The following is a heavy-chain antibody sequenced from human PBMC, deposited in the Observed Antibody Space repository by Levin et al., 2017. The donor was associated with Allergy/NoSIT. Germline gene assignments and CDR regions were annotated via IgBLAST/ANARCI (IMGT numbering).Heavy chain of an antibody. V-gene: IGHV3-23*01. CDR3: AKAQRQLWLQRYYFDH. CDR2: ISNSENTT. CDR1: GFTLSSYA. J-gene: IGHJ4*02. D-gene: IGHD5-18*01. Sequence: GGSLRLSCAASGFTLSSYAMSWVRQAPGKGLEWVSAISNSENTTYYTDSVKGRFTISRDDFKNMMYLQMNSLRAEDTAVYYCAKAQRQLWLQRYYFDHWGQGTLVTVSS.